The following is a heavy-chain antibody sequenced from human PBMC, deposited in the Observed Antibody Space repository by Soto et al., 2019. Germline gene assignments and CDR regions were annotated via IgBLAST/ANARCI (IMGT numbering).Heavy chain of an antibody. CDR1: GGSISSSSYY. CDR2: IYYSGST. D-gene: IGHD2-15*01. V-gene: IGHV4-39*01. Sequence: SETLSLTCTVSGGSISSSSYYWGWIRQPPGKGLEWIGSIYYSGSTYYNPSLKSRVTISVDTSKNQFSLKLSSVTAADTAVYYCARIFVVVARRIDYWGQGTLVTVSS. CDR3: ARIFVVVARRIDY. J-gene: IGHJ4*02.